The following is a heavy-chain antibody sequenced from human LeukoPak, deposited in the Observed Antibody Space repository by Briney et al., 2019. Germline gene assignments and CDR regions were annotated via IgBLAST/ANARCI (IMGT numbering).Heavy chain of an antibody. CDR2: IYSTGSTT. Sequence: GGSLRLSCVASGFTFRSYEMNRVRQAPGQGLEWISYIYSTGSTTYYADSVKGRFTISRDNAKNSLYLQMNSLRVEDTAVYYCVRGGYGDYGRGSWGQGTLLTVSS. D-gene: IGHD4-17*01. CDR3: VRGGYGDYGRGS. J-gene: IGHJ5*02. CDR1: GFTFRSYE. V-gene: IGHV3-48*03.